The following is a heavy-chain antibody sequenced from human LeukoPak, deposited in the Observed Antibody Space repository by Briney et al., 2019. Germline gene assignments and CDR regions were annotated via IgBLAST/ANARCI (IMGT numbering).Heavy chain of an antibody. J-gene: IGHJ4*02. D-gene: IGHD2-2*03. CDR2: IYSGGST. CDR1: GFTVSSNY. Sequence: PGGSLRLSCAASGFTVSSNYMSWVRQAPGKGLDWVSVIYSGGSTYYADSVKGRFTITRDNSKNTLYLQMNSLRAEDTAVYYCARHPPLDMDGGYWGQGNLVTVSS. CDR3: ARHPPLDMDGGY. V-gene: IGHV3-53*01.